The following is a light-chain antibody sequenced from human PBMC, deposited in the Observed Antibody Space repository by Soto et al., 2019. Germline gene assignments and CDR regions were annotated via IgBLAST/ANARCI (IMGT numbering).Light chain of an antibody. CDR3: GSYTSSTNYV. CDR1: SIDIAPYNY. Sequence: QSVLTQPASVSGSPGQSLTISCTGTSIDIAPYNYVSWYQQHPGKAPKLIIYEVSYRPSGISNRFSGSKSGNTASLTISGLQAEDEADYYCGSYTSSTNYVFGTGIKVTVL. CDR2: EVS. V-gene: IGLV2-14*01. J-gene: IGLJ1*01.